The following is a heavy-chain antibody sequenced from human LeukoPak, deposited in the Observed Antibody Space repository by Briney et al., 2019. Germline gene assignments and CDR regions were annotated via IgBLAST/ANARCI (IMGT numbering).Heavy chain of an antibody. D-gene: IGHD2-8*02. V-gene: IGHV4-59*08. J-gene: IGHJ4*02. Sequence: PSETLSLTCTVSGGSISSYYWSWIRQPPGKGLEWIAYISDIGSINYNPSLKSRVTISLDTSKNQFSLKLSSVTAADTAVYYCAGHRPRNTVDFWGQGTLVTVSS. CDR3: AGHRPRNTVDF. CDR1: GGSISSYY. CDR2: ISDIGSI.